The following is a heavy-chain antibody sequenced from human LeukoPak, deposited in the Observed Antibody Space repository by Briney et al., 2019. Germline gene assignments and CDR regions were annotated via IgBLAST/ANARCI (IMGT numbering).Heavy chain of an antibody. V-gene: IGHV3-30*02. D-gene: IGHD5-18*01. J-gene: IGHJ4*02. Sequence: GGSLRLSCAASGFTFSSYGMTWVRQAPGKGLEWVAFIRYDGSNKYYADSVKGRFTISRDNAKNSLYLQMNSLRAEDTAVYYCARVIGYSYGWGYFDYWGQGTLVTVSS. CDR2: IRYDGSNK. CDR3: ARVIGYSYGWGYFDY. CDR1: GFTFSSYG.